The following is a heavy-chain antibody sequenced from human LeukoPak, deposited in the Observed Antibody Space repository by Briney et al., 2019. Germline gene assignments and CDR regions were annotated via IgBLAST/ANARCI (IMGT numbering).Heavy chain of an antibody. CDR2: IKQDGSEK. CDR3: AIQQGVTDYYYGMDV. D-gene: IGHD3-10*01. Sequence: GGSLRLSCAASGFTFSSYWMSWVRQAPGKGLEWVANIKQDGSEKYYVDSVKGRFTISRDNAKNSLYLQMNSLRAEDTAVYYCAIQQGVTDYYYGMDVWGQGTTVTVSS. J-gene: IGHJ6*02. CDR1: GFTFSSYW. V-gene: IGHV3-7*01.